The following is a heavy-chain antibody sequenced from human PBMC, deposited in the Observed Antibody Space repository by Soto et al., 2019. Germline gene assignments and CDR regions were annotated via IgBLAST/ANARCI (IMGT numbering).Heavy chain of an antibody. CDR3: ATDPHSTNGVCPFSNYYYMDV. CDR2: ISSSSSYI. CDR1: GFTFSSYS. Sequence: EVQLVESGGGLVKPGGSLRLSCAASGFTFSSYSMNWVRQAPGKGLQWVSSISSSSSYIYYADSVKGRFTISRDNAKNSLYLQMNSLRAEDTAVYYCATDPHSTNGVCPFSNYYYMDVWGKGTTVTVSS. V-gene: IGHV3-21*01. D-gene: IGHD2-8*01. J-gene: IGHJ6*03.